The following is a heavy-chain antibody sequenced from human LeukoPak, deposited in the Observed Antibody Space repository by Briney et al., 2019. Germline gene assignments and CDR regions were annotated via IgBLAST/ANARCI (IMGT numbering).Heavy chain of an antibody. CDR3: ARDSYGMDV. CDR1: IFALNNDS. J-gene: IGHJ6*02. Sequence: GGCLRLSCAASIFALNNDSMHWVRQARCKGREWVTAISYDENTEYYADSVKGRFTISRDNSKNTLYLQMNSLRAEDTAVYYCARDSYGMDVWGQGTTVTVFS. CDR2: ISYDENTE. V-gene: IGHV3-30*04.